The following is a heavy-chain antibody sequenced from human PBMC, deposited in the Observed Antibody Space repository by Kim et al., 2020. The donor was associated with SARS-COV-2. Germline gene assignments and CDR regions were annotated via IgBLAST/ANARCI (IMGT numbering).Heavy chain of an antibody. V-gene: IGHV4-59*12. D-gene: IGHD5-12*01. CDR3: SRVWLTAPNWSSP. Sequence: SETLSLTCTVSGGSISTYFWSWLRQPPGKGLEWIAQIYNSGNTNYNPSLKSRVSISVDTSKNQFSLNLTSVTAADTAVYYCSRVWLTAPNWSSPWGQGTLVTVSS. CDR2: IYNSGNT. CDR1: GGSISTYF. J-gene: IGHJ5*02.